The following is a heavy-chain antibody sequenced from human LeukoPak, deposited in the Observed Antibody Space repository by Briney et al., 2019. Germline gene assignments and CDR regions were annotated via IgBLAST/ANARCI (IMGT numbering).Heavy chain of an antibody. CDR3: ATTLNGLSNY. Sequence: PGGSLRPSCAASEFTFSSYSMNWVRQAPGKGLEWVSAISGSGGSTYYADSVKGRFTISRDNSKNTLYLQMNSLRAEDTAVYYCATTLNGLSNYWGQGTLVTVSS. J-gene: IGHJ4*02. CDR2: ISGSGGST. CDR1: EFTFSSYS. V-gene: IGHV3-23*01. D-gene: IGHD2-8*01.